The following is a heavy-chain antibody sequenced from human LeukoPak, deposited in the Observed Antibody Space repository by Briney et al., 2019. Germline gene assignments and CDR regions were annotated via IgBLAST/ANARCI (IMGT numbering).Heavy chain of an antibody. CDR3: AKIWVSGSYYMDYYYGMDV. J-gene: IGHJ6*02. Sequence: GGSLRLSCAASGFTFSSCAMTWVRQAPGKGLEWVSAISGSSGSTYYADSVKGRFTISRDNSKNTLYLQMNSLRAEDTAVYYCAKIWVSGSYYMDYYYGMDVWGQGTTVTVSS. CDR2: ISGSSGST. V-gene: IGHV3-23*01. CDR1: GFTFSSCA. D-gene: IGHD3-10*01.